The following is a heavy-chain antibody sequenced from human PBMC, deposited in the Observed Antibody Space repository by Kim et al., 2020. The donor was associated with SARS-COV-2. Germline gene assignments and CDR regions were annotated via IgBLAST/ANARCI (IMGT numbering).Heavy chain of an antibody. V-gene: IGHV5-51*01. Sequence: GESLKISCKGSGYSFTSYWIGWVRQMPGKGLEWMGIIYPGDSDTRYSPSFQGQVTISADKSISTAYLQWSSLKASDTAMYYCARLLPSWSSGPNSPFDYWGQGTLVTVSS. CDR3: ARLLPSWSSGPNSPFDY. CDR2: IYPGDSDT. D-gene: IGHD3-22*01. CDR1: GYSFTSYW. J-gene: IGHJ4*02.